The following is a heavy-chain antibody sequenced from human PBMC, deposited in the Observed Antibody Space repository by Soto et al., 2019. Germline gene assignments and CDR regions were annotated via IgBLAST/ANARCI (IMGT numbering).Heavy chain of an antibody. CDR3: ARGFFGVVTWFDP. Sequence: SETLSLTCTFSGCSISSYYWSLIRQPPGKGLEWIGYIYYSGSTNYNPSLKSRVTISVDTSKNQFSLKLSSVTAADTAVYYCARGFFGVVTWFDPWGQGTLVTVSS. CDR1: GCSISSYY. CDR2: IYYSGST. J-gene: IGHJ5*02. D-gene: IGHD3-3*01. V-gene: IGHV4-59*01.